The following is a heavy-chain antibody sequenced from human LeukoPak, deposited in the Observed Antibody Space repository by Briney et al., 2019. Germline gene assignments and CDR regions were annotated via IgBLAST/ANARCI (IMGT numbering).Heavy chain of an antibody. Sequence: PGGSLRLSCAASGFTFSSYSMNWVRQAPGKGLEWVSYISSSSSTIYYADSVKGRFTISRDNAKNSLYLQMNSLRAEDTAVYYCARDPAEYYYGSGIDYWGQGTLVTVSS. CDR2: ISSSSSTI. D-gene: IGHD3-10*01. CDR3: ARDPAEYYYGSGIDY. V-gene: IGHV3-48*04. J-gene: IGHJ4*02. CDR1: GFTFSSYS.